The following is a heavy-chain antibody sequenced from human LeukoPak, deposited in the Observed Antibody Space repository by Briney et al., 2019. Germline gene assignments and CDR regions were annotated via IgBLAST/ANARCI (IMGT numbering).Heavy chain of an antibody. J-gene: IGHJ4*02. V-gene: IGHV3-30*18. CDR1: GFTVSSNY. CDR3: AKVVLRHFDWLYSDY. Sequence: PGGSLRLSCAASGFTVSSNYMSWVRQAPGKGLEWVAVISYDGSKKYYADSVKGRFTISRDNSKNTLYLQMNSLRAEDTAVYYCAKVVLRHFDWLYSDYWGQGTLVTVSS. D-gene: IGHD3-9*01. CDR2: ISYDGSKK.